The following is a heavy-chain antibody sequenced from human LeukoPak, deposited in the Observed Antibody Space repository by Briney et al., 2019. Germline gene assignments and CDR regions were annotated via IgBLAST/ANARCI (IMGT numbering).Heavy chain of an antibody. CDR1: GFTFSSYS. V-gene: IGHV3-48*01. CDR3: AREVDFQH. CDR2: ISSSSGTI. D-gene: IGHD2-15*01. Sequence: GGSLRLSCAASGFTFSSYSMNWVRQAPGKGLEWVSYISSSSGTIYYADSVKGRLTISRDNAKNSLYLQMNSLRAEDTAVYYCAREVDFQHWGQGTLVTVSS. J-gene: IGHJ1*01.